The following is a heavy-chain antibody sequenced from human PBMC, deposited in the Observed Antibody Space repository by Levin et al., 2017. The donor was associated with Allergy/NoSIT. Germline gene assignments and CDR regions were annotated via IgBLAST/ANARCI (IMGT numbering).Heavy chain of an antibody. CDR1: ADSISSYY. D-gene: IGHD1-26*01. J-gene: IGHJ4*02. V-gene: IGHV4-59*03. CDR3: MGGRGWLPDY. Sequence: SETLSLTCTVSADSISSYYWTWIRQSPGKGLEWIGFVYDSGSTNYNPSLKSRVTISVDTSKTQFSLRLSSVTAADTALYYCMGGRGWLPDYWGQGTLVTVSS. CDR2: VYDSGST.